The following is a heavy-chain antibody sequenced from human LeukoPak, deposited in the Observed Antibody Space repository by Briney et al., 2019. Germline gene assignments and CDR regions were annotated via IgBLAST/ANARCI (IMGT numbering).Heavy chain of an antibody. J-gene: IGHJ4*02. CDR1: GFTFSNAW. V-gene: IGHV3-15*01. Sequence: PGGSLRLSCAASGFTFSNAWMSWVRQAPGKGLEWVGRIKSKTDGGTTDYAAPVKGRFTISRDDSKNTLYLQMNSLKTEDTAVYYCTTLTVQIGYCSGGSCYSWDYWGQGTLVTVSS. D-gene: IGHD2-15*01. CDR3: TTLTVQIGYCSGGSCYSWDY. CDR2: IKSKTDGGTT.